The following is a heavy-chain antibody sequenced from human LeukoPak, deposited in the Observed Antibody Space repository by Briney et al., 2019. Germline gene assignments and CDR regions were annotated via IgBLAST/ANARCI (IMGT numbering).Heavy chain of an antibody. V-gene: IGHV3-48*01. Sequence: GGSLRLSCVASGFTFSTYSMNWVRQAPGKGLERISYTSSGSGTIHYADSVKGRFTISRDNDKNSLYLQMNSLRAEDTAVYYCARDPAGAGIYYDYWGQGTLVTVSS. CDR2: TSSGSGTI. D-gene: IGHD6-19*01. CDR1: GFTFSTYS. J-gene: IGHJ4*02. CDR3: ARDPAGAGIYYDY.